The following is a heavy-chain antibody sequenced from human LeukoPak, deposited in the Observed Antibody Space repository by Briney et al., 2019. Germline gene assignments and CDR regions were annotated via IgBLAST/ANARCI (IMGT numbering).Heavy chain of an antibody. CDR2: FTSGGNT. CDR1: GFTFSTYA. CDR3: ARVDASGSPSFDY. J-gene: IGHJ4*02. V-gene: IGHV3-23*01. Sequence: GGSLRLSCAASGFTFSTYAMSWVRQAPGKGLEWVSAFTSGGNTYYTDSVKGRFTISRDNSKNTLSLQMNSLRAEDTAVYYCARVDASGSPSFDYWGQGTLVTVSS. D-gene: IGHD3-10*01.